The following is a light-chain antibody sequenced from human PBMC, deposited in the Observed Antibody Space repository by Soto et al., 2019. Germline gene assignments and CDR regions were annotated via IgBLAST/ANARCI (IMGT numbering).Light chain of an antibody. CDR3: AAWDDTLGGHVA. J-gene: IGLJ2*01. CDR2: SND. Sequence: QSVLTQSPSASGTPGQRVTISCSRKSSNIGMNSVNWYQQVPGAAPKLLIYSNDQRPSGVPHRISGSRSGTSASLAISELQSEDEADYYCAAWDDTLGGHVAFGGGTKLTVL. CDR1: SSNIGMNS. V-gene: IGLV1-44*01.